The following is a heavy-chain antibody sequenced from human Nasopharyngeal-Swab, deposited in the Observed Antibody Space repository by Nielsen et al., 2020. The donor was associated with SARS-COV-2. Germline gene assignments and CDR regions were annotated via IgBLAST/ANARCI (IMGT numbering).Heavy chain of an antibody. CDR2: INPSGGST. CDR3: ARDSHSRVGATIWYFDL. V-gene: IGHV1-46*01. J-gene: IGHJ2*01. Sequence: ASVKVSCKASGYTFTSYYMHWVRQAPGQGLEWMGIINPSGGSTSYAQKFQGRVTMTRDTSTSTVYMELSSLRSEDTAVYYCARDSHSRVGATIWYFDLWGRGTLVTVSS. D-gene: IGHD1-26*01. CDR1: GYTFTSYY.